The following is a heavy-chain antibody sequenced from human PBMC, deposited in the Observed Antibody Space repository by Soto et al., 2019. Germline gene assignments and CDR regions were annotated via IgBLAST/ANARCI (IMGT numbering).Heavy chain of an antibody. V-gene: IGHV3-30*18. J-gene: IGHJ5*02. CDR1: GFTFSSYG. CDR3: SKRGYGRYNWFDP. D-gene: IGHD5-18*01. Sequence: QVQLVESGGGVVQPGRSLRLSCAASGFTFSSYGMHWVRQAPGKGLEWVAVISYDGSNKYYADSVKGRFTISRDNSKNTLYLQMNSLRAEDTAVYYCSKRGYGRYNWFDPWGQGTLVTVCS. CDR2: ISYDGSNK.